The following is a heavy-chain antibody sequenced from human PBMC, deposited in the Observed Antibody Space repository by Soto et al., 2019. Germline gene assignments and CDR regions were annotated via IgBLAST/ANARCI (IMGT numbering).Heavy chain of an antibody. CDR1: GFNFKCCH. D-gene: IGHD2-15*01. CDR2: ISSSGYI. V-gene: IGHV3-21*01. J-gene: IGHJ6*02. Sequence: GGSLRLSCAASGFNFKCCHRKCXXXAXGKRLEWLSSISSSGYIFSTDSVRGRFTISRDNAKNSVYLQINSLRAEDTAVYFCARDCSGGSCYPGMGVWGQGTTVTVSS. CDR3: ARDCSGGSCYPGMGV.